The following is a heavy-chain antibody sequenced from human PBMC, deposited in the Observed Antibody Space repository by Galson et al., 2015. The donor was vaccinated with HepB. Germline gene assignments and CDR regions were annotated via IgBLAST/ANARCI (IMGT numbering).Heavy chain of an antibody. CDR1: GGSITSYY. D-gene: IGHD3-16*02. Sequence: ETLSLTCTVSGGSITSYYWSWIRQPPGKGLEWIGYIYYTGSTKYNPSLKSRVTIAVDTSKNQFSLELTSVTAADTAVYYCARVIRAWYVDQWGQGTLVTVSS. V-gene: IGHV4-59*01. J-gene: IGHJ4*02. CDR2: IYYTGST. CDR3: ARVIRAWYVDQ.